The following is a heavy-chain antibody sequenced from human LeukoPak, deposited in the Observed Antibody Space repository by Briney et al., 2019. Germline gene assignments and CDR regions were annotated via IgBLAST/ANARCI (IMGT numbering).Heavy chain of an antibody. CDR3: ARSRGYSPRHFDY. D-gene: IGHD3-22*01. CDR1: GFTFSSYW. CDR2: INSDGSST. J-gene: IGHJ4*02. V-gene: IGHV3-74*01. Sequence: QPGGSLRLSCAASGFTFSSYWMHWVRQAPGKGLVWVSRINSDGSSTSYADSVKGRFTISRDNAKNTLYLQMNSLRAEDTAVYYCARSRGYSPRHFDYWGQGTLVTVSS.